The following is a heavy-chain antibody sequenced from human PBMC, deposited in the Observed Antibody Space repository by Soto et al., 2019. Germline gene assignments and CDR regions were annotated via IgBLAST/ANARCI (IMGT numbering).Heavy chain of an antibody. V-gene: IGHV1-69*13. J-gene: IGHJ3*02. D-gene: IGHD3-22*01. CDR1: GGTFSSYA. CDR2: IIPIFGTA. Sequence: VKVSCKASGGTFSSYAISWVRRAPGQGLEWMGGIIPIFGTANYAQKFQGRVTITADESTSTAYMELSSLRSEDTAVYYCAGLDYYDSSGYWSHAFDIWGQGTMVTV. CDR3: AGLDYYDSSGYWSHAFDI.